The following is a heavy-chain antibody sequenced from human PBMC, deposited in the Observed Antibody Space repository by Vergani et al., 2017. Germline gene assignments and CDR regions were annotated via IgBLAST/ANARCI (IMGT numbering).Heavy chain of an antibody. D-gene: IGHD6-19*01. CDR2: INPSGGST. CDR1: GYTFTNYY. J-gene: IGHJ4*02. Sequence: QVLLVQSGAEVKKPGASVRVSCKTSGYTFTNYYIHWVRQAPGQGLEWMGIINPSGGSTTYAQQFQGRLTMTRDTSTSTVYMELSRLRSDDTAVYYCARGQWLPTLSFDYWGQGTLVTVSS. CDR3: ARGQWLPTLSFDY. V-gene: IGHV1-46*01.